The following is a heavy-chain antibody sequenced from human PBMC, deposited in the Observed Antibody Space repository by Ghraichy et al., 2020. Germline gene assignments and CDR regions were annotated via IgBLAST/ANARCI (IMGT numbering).Heavy chain of an antibody. D-gene: IGHD3-10*01. CDR1: GGSISSSSYY. Sequence: SETLSLTCTVSGGSISSSSYYWGWIRQPPGKGLEWIGSIYYSGSTYYNPSLKSRVTISVDTSKNQFSLKLSSVTAADTAVYYCARDEGVTTMVRGVIITSLVSIDYWGQGTLVTVSS. CDR3: ARDEGVTTMVRGVIITSLVSIDY. J-gene: IGHJ4*02. V-gene: IGHV4-39*07. CDR2: IYYSGST.